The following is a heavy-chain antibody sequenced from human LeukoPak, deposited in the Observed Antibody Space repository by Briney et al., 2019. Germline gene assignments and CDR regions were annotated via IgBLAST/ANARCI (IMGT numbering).Heavy chain of an antibody. CDR1: GFTFGSYG. D-gene: IGHD5-24*01. J-gene: IGHJ4*02. Sequence: GGSLRLSCAASGFTFGSYGMHWVRQAPGKGLEWVAVISYDGSNKYYADSLKGRFTISRDNSKNTLYPQMNSLRAEDTAVYYCAKDHRWLQRLDYWGQGTLVTVSS. CDR2: ISYDGSNK. V-gene: IGHV3-30*18. CDR3: AKDHRWLQRLDY.